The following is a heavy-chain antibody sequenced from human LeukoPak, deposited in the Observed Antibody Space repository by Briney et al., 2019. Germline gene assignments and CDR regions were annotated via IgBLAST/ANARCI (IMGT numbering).Heavy chain of an antibody. V-gene: IGHV4-59*01. Sequence: PSETLSLTCTVSGDSISSYYWSWIRQPPGKGLEWIGYIYYSGSTNYNPSLKSRVTISVDTSKNQFSLKLSSVTAADTAVYYCARDFRDGHFDYWGQGTLVTVSS. CDR2: IYYSGST. CDR1: GDSISSYY. CDR3: ARDFRDGHFDY. J-gene: IGHJ4*02.